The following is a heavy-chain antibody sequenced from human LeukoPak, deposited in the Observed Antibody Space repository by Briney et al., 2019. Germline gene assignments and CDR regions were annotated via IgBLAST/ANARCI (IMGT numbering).Heavy chain of an antibody. V-gene: IGHV4-59*01. CDR3: ARLTFTGGYDSGLDY. Sequence: SETLSLTCAVYGGSFSGYYWSWIRQPPGKGLEWIGYIYYTGSTNSYPSLKSRVTISVDVTKNQFSLKLSSVTAADTAVYYCARLTFTGGYDSGLDYWGQGSLVTVSS. D-gene: IGHD5-12*01. CDR1: GGSFSGYY. J-gene: IGHJ4*02. CDR2: IYYTGST.